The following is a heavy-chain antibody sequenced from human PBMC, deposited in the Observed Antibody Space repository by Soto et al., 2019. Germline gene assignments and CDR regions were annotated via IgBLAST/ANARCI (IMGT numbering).Heavy chain of an antibody. CDR3: AKFKGFNWNYVFDY. D-gene: IGHD1-7*01. CDR1: GLTFSNFA. CDR2: IGGSSGTT. J-gene: IGHJ4*02. Sequence: GGPLRLSCEVSGLTFSNFAMSWVRQAPGKGLEWASAIGGSSGTTFYADSVKGRFTISKDYAKNMLYLQMNSLRAEDTAVYYCAKFKGFNWNYVFDYWGQGVPVTVSS. V-gene: IGHV3-23*01.